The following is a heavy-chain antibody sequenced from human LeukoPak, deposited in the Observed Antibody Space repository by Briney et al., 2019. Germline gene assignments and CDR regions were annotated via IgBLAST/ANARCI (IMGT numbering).Heavy chain of an antibody. CDR3: ARQLTIPEDY. J-gene: IGHJ4*02. D-gene: IGHD3-3*01. CDR2: IYHSGST. CDR1: GGSISSGGYY. Sequence: SQTLSLTCTVSGGSISSGGYYWSWIRQPPGKGLEWIGYIYHSGSTYYNPSLKSRVTISVDRSKNQFSLKLSSVTAADTAVYYCARQLTIPEDYWGQGTLVTVSS. V-gene: IGHV4-30-2*01.